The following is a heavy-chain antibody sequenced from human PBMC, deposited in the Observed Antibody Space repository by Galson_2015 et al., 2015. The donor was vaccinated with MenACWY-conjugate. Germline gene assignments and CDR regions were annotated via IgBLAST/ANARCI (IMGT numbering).Heavy chain of an antibody. CDR1: GYTFSRHG. J-gene: IGHJ4*02. Sequence: SVKVSCKASGYTFSRHGISWVRQAPGQGLEWMGWISTYNGNTNYAQKFQGRVTMTTDTSTNTAYMEMRSLTPDDTAVDYCARVMKNGESAYTWGSYAYWGQGTLLTVAS. CDR3: ARVMKNGESAYTWGSYAY. V-gene: IGHV1-18*01. CDR2: ISTYNGNT. D-gene: IGHD1-26*01.